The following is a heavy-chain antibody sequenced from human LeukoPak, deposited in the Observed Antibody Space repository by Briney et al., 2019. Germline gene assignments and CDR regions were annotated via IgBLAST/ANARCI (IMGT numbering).Heavy chain of an antibody. V-gene: IGHV4-34*01. Sequence: SETLSLTCAVYGGSFSGYYWSWIRQPPGKGLEWIGEINHSGSTNYNPSLKSRVTISVDTSKNQFSLKLSSVTAADTAVYYCARGGILTGYPSYYYYYYGMDVWGQGTTVTVS. D-gene: IGHD3-9*01. CDR2: INHSGST. J-gene: IGHJ6*02. CDR1: GGSFSGYY. CDR3: ARGGILTGYPSYYYYYYGMDV.